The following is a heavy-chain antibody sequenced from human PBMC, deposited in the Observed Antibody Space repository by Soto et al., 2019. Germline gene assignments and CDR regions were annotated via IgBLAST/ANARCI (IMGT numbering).Heavy chain of an antibody. D-gene: IGHD3-9*01. Sequence: RASVKVSCKASGGTFSSYTISWVRQAPGQGLEWMGRIIPILGIANYAQKFQGRVTITADKSTSTAYMELSSLRSEDTAVYYCARDHLTGYDILTGLTINWFDPWGQGTLVTVYS. CDR1: GGTFSSYT. V-gene: IGHV1-69*04. J-gene: IGHJ5*02. CDR2: IIPILGIA. CDR3: ARDHLTGYDILTGLTINWFDP.